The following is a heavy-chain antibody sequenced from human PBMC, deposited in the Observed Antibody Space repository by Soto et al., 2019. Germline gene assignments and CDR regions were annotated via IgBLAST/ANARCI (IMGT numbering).Heavy chain of an antibody. CDR3: ARAGPPTFRGAGYYYYGMDV. CDR1: GFTFSSYA. CDR2: ISYDGSNK. V-gene: IGHV3-30-3*01. J-gene: IGHJ6*02. Sequence: QVQLVESGGGVVQPGRSLRLSCAASGFTFSSYAMHWVRQAPGKGLEWVAVISYDGSNKYYADSVKGRFTISRDNSKNTLYPQMNSLRAEDTAVYYCARAGPPTFRGAGYYYYGMDVWGQGTTVTVSS. D-gene: IGHD3-10*01.